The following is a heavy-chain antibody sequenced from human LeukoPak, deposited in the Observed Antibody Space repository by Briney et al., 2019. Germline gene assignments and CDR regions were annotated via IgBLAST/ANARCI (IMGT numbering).Heavy chain of an antibody. CDR1: GYSFTSYW. CDR3: ARATYYYDSSGYKNWFDP. V-gene: IGHV5-51*01. J-gene: IGHJ5*02. D-gene: IGHD3-22*01. Sequence: GESLKISCKGSGYSFTSYWIGWVRQMPGKVLEWMGIIYPGDSDTRYSPSFQGQVTISADKSISTAYLQWSSLKASDTAMYYCARATYYYDSSGYKNWFDPWGQGTLVTVSS. CDR2: IYPGDSDT.